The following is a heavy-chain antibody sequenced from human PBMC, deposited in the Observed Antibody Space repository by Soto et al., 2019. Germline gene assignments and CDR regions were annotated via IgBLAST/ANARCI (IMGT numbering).Heavy chain of an antibody. Sequence: QVQLVQSGAEVKKPGASVKVSCKASGYTFTSYGISWVRQAPGQGLEWMGWISAYNGNTVYEQNLQGRVTMTTDTTTSTAYMELRSLTSDDTAVYFCARLPGGEGGGPDWFDPWGQGTLVTVSS. D-gene: IGHD1-26*01. V-gene: IGHV1-18*01. J-gene: IGHJ5*02. CDR2: ISAYNGNT. CDR3: ARLPGGEGGGPDWFDP. CDR1: GYTFTSYG.